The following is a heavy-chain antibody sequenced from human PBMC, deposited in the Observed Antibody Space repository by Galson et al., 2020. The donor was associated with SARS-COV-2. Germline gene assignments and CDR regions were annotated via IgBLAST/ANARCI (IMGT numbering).Heavy chain of an antibody. CDR1: GGSISSSSYY. CDR2: IYYSGST. Sequence: SETLSLTCTVSGGSISSSSYYWGWIRQPPGKGLEWIGSIYYSGSTYYNPSLKSRVTISVDTSKNQFSLKLSSVTAADTAVYYCARIQGLWFGEAYFDYWGQGTLVTVSS. D-gene: IGHD3-10*01. CDR3: ARIQGLWFGEAYFDY. J-gene: IGHJ4*02. V-gene: IGHV4-39*01.